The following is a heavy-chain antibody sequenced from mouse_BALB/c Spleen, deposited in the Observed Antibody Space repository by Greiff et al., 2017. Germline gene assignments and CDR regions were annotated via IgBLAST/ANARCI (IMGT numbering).Heavy chain of an antibody. CDR1: GYTFTSYW. Sequence: QVQLKQSGAELARPGASVKLSCKASGYTFTSYWMQWVKQRPGQGLEWIGAIYPGDGDTRYTQKFKGKATLTADKSSSTAYMQLSSLASEDSAVYYCARSVIQRYFDYWGQGTTLTVSS. J-gene: IGHJ2*01. CDR3: ARSVIQRYFDY. CDR2: IYPGDGDT. V-gene: IGHV1-87*01. D-gene: IGHD2-2*01.